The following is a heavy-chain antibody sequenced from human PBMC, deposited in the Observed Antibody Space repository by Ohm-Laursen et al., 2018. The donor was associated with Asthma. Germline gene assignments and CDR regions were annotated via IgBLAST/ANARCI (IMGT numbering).Heavy chain of an antibody. J-gene: IGHJ1*01. D-gene: IGHD1-26*01. CDR1: GFTFRSYA. CDR2: ISTASSFI. Sequence: LRLSCAASGFTFRSYAIHWVRQIPGKGLEWVASISTASSFIYYADSVRGRFTTSRDNARNSVYLQMNSLRAEDTALYYCARIGPEWELPGREYSLHHWGEGTLVTVSS. CDR3: ARIGPEWELPGREYSLHH. V-gene: IGHV3-21*01.